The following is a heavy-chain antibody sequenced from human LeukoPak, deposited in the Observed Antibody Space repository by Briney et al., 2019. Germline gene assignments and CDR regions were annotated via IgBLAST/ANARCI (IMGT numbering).Heavy chain of an antibody. CDR1: GGTFSSYA. J-gene: IGHJ4*02. D-gene: IGHD3-22*01. V-gene: IGHV1-69*01. CDR3: ASCDYYDSSGYCCFDY. CDR2: IIPIFGTA. Sequence: SVKVSCKASGGTFSSYAISWVRQAPGQGLEWMGGIIPIFGTANYAQKFQGRVTITSDESTSTAYMELSSLRSEDTAVYYCASCDYYDSSGYCCFDYWGQGTLVTVSS.